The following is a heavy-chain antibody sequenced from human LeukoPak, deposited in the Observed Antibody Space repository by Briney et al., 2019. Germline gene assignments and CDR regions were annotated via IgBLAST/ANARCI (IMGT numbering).Heavy chain of an antibody. D-gene: IGHD1-26*01. CDR1: GGSFSGYY. V-gene: IGHV4-34*01. Sequence: SETLSLTCAVYGGSFSGYYWSWIRQPPGKGLEWIGEINHSGSTNYNPSLKSRVTISVDTSKNQFSLKLSSVTAADTAVYYCARGRSPHTGATRGVFDYWGQGTLVTVSS. CDR3: ARGRSPHTGATRGVFDY. CDR2: INHSGST. J-gene: IGHJ4*02.